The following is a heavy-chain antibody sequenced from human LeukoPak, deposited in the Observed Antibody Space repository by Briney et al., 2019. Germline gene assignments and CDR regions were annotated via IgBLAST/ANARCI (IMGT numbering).Heavy chain of an antibody. V-gene: IGHV3-7*01. Sequence: GGSLRLSCAASGFTFSSYWMTWVRQAPGKGLEWVANINEDGGGRYYVDSVKGRFTISRDNSLNTLHLQMNSLRTGDTAVYYCAREFGHDRWYFDYWGQEALVTVSS. CDR1: GFTFSSYW. CDR3: AREFGHDRWYFDY. J-gene: IGHJ4*02. D-gene: IGHD5-12*01. CDR2: INEDGGGR.